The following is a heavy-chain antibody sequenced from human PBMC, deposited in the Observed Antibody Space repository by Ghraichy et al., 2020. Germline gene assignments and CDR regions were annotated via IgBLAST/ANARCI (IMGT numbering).Heavy chain of an antibody. D-gene: IGHD2-2*01. CDR1: GYTFTSYG. CDR3: ARDAPYCSSTSCPRRFDL. Sequence: ASVKVSCKASGYTFTSYGISWVRQAPGQGLEWMGWISAYNGNTNYAQKLQGRVTMTTDTSTSTAYMELRSLRSDDTAVYYCARDAPYCSSTSCPRRFDLWGRGTLVTVSS. J-gene: IGHJ2*01. CDR2: ISAYNGNT. V-gene: IGHV1-18*01.